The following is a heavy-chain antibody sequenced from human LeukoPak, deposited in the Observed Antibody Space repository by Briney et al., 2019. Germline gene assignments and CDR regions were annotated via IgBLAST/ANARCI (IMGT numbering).Heavy chain of an antibody. V-gene: IGHV1-46*01. J-gene: IGHJ6*03. CDR2: INPSGGGT. D-gene: IGHD1-1*01. CDR3: ARTNDERGYYYYMDV. CDR1: GYTFTSYY. Sequence: ASVKVSCKASGYTFTSYYMHWVRQAPGQGLEWMGIINPSGGGTSYAQKFQGRVTMTRDMSTSTVYMELSSLRSEDTAVCYCARTNDERGYYYYMDVWGKGTTVTVSS.